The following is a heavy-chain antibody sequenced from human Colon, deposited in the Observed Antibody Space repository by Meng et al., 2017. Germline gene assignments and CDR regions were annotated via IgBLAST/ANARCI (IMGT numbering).Heavy chain of an antibody. Sequence: QVQLVESGGGVVQPGRSLRLPCAASGFIFNHYVMDWVRQAPGKGLEWVSYIDSDSTTYYADSVKGRFTISRDNAKKSLYLQMSSLRVEDTAVYYCASGKSGFDYWGQGALVTVSS. CDR1: GFIFNHYV. CDR2: IDSDSTT. D-gene: IGHD2-8*02. CDR3: ASGKSGFDY. V-gene: IGHV3-11*01. J-gene: IGHJ4*02.